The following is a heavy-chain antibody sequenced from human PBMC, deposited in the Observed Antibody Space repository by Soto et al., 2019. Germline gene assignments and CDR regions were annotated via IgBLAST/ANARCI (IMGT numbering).Heavy chain of an antibody. D-gene: IGHD3-22*01. V-gene: IGHV1-46*03. CDR1: GYIFTNYY. Sequence: ASVKVSCKASGYIFTNYYIHWVRQAPGQGLEWMGIINLSADRTSYAQKFQGRFTVTMDTSTSTVYMELGSLRSEDTAVYYCVRDPSSGYRSFDYWGQGTLVTVSS. CDR3: VRDPSSGYRSFDY. CDR2: INLSADRT. J-gene: IGHJ4*02.